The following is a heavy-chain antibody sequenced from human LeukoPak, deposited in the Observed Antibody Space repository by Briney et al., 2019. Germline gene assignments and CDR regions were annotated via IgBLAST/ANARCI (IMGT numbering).Heavy chain of an antibody. CDR3: AKDVDVDTAMAFDY. Sequence: GGSLRLSCAASGFTFDDYAMHWVRQAPGKGLEWVSLISGDGGSTYYADSVKGRFTISRDNSKNSLYLQMNSLRTEDTASYYCAKDVDVDTAMAFDYWGQGTLVTVSS. D-gene: IGHD5-18*01. CDR1: GFTFDDYA. J-gene: IGHJ4*02. CDR2: ISGDGGST. V-gene: IGHV3-43*02.